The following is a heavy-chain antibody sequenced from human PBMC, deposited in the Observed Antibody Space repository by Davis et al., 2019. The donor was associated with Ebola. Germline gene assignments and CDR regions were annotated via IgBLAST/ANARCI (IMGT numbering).Heavy chain of an antibody. V-gene: IGHV3-33*01. CDR1: AFTFTIYG. D-gene: IGHD1-20*01. CDR3: ARDPQIYNWNAHPTWDY. CDR2: IWHDGTIK. J-gene: IGHJ4*02. Sequence: GGSLRLSCLASAFTFTIYGMHCVRQAQGKGLEWVATIWHDGTIKYYADSVKGRFTISRDNSKNTVYLQMNSLRAEDTALYYCARDPQIYNWNAHPTWDYWGQGTLVTVSS.